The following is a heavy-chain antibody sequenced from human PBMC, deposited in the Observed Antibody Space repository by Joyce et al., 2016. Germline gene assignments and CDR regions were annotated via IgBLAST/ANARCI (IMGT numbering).Heavy chain of an antibody. CDR2: FHYSGTN. CDR3: ARRDFWSGYLYFDS. Sequence: QLQLQESGPGLVKSSETLSLTCTVSGGSISSSDYYWGWFRQPPGKGLEWIGSFHYSGTNNNNPSRESRVTISLDTSKNQFSLRLTSVTAADTAVYYCARRDFWSGYLYFDSWGQGALVTVSS. CDR1: GGSISSSDYY. J-gene: IGHJ4*02. V-gene: IGHV4-39*07. D-gene: IGHD3-3*01.